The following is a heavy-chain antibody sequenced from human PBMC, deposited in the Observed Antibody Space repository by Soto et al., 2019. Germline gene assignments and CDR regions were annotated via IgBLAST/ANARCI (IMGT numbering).Heavy chain of an antibody. CDR3: ARENTEWGGYYYYGMDV. Sequence: TLSLACTVSGGSLSSGGYYWSWIRQHPGKGLEWIGYIYYSGSTYYNPSLKSRVTISVYTSKNQFYLKLSSVTDADTAVYYCARENTEWGGYYYYGMDVWGQGTTGTVS. CDR1: GGSLSSGGYY. D-gene: IGHD3-16*01. V-gene: IGHV4-31*03. J-gene: IGHJ6*02. CDR2: IYYSGST.